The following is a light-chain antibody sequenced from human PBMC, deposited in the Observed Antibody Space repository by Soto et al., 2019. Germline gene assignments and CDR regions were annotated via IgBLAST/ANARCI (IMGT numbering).Light chain of an antibody. J-gene: IGKJ2*01. CDR3: QQYNSYPYT. Sequence: DIQMTQSPSTLSASVGDRVTITCRASQSISSWVAWYQQKLGKAPKLLIYKASSLESGVPSRFSGSGSGTDFTLTISSLQPDDFATYYCQQYNSYPYTFGQGNKLEIK. V-gene: IGKV1-5*03. CDR2: KAS. CDR1: QSISSW.